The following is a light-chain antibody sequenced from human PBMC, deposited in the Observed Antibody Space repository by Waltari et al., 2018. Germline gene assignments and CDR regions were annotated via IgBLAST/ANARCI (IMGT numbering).Light chain of an antibody. CDR3: LSRDTSSTRL. CDR2: GQD. Sequence: SSELTQDPAVSVALGQTVSITCQGDSLRRSYSSWYQQRPGQAPILVRYGQDNRPSGIPDRFSGSTSGNTASLTITGAQAEDEADYYCLSRDTSSTRLFGGGTRLTV. CDR1: SLRRSY. J-gene: IGLJ2*01. V-gene: IGLV3-19*01.